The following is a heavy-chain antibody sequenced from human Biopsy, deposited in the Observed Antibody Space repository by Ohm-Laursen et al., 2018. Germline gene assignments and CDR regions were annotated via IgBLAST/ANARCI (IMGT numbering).Heavy chain of an antibody. J-gene: IGHJ4*02. Sequence: GSLRLSCTASGFTFSDYYMSWIRQARGKGLEWFSYISGSGTTIFYADSVKGRFTVSRDNAKNSLYLQMNSLTVEDTAVYYCARDGAGSYHDYWGQGTLVTVSS. CDR2: ISGSGTTI. D-gene: IGHD3-10*01. CDR1: GFTFSDYY. CDR3: ARDGAGSYHDY. V-gene: IGHV3-11*01.